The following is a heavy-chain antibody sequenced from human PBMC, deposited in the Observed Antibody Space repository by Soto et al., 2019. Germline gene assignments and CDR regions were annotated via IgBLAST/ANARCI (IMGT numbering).Heavy chain of an antibody. Sequence: EVQLVESGGGLVKPGGSLRLSCAGSGFTFSNAWMSWVRRAPGKGLEWVGRIKSDAYGGAIDYAAPVKGRFTISRDDSKNTLFLQLINLTADYTAVYSCTTTKGRLEPPSNDFWGEGTPVIVSS. V-gene: IGHV3-15*01. J-gene: IGHJ4*02. D-gene: IGHD2-8*01. CDR3: TTTKGRLEPPSNDF. CDR1: GFTFSNAW. CDR2: IKSDAYGGAI.